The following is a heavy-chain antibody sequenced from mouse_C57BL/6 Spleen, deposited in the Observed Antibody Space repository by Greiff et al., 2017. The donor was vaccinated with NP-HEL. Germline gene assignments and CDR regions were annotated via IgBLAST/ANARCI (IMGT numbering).Heavy chain of an antibody. Sequence: VQLQQSGPELVKPGASVKISCKASGYSFTGYYMNWVKQSPEKSLEWIGEINPSTGGTTYNQKFKAKATLTVDKSSSTAYMQLKSLTSEDSAVYDCARSPITTVAWYFDVWGTGTTVTVSS. CDR3: ARSPITTVAWYFDV. J-gene: IGHJ1*03. CDR2: INPSTGGT. D-gene: IGHD1-1*01. CDR1: GYSFTGYY. V-gene: IGHV1-42*01.